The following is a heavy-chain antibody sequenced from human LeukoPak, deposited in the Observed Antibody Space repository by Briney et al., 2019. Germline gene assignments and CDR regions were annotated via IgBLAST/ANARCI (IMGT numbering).Heavy chain of an antibody. CDR1: GYIFTGYY. J-gene: IGHJ5*02. CDR3: ARGPPEYCSGGTCYSGRNWIDP. V-gene: IGHV1-2*02. CDR2: IDPNSGGA. Sequence: ASVKVSCKASGYIFTGYYMHWVRQAPGQGPEWMGWIDPNSGGADYAQKFQGRVTMTRDKSISTAYMALSRLRSDDTAMYYCARGPPEYCSGGTCYSGRNWIDPWGQGTLVTVSS. D-gene: IGHD2-15*01.